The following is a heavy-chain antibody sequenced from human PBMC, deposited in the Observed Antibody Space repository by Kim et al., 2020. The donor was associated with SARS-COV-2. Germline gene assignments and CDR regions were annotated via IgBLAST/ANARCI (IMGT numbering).Heavy chain of an antibody. CDR2: FSYSGTT. CDR3: ARQAPRLLWFGALGDF. V-gene: IGHV4-39*01. CDR1: GASIKNSDSY. D-gene: IGHD3-10*01. Sequence: SETLSLTCSVSGASIKNSDSYWGWIRQSPGKGLEWIGRFSYSGTTYYNPSLKSRVTISVETSNNHLSLTMRSATAADTALYYCARQAPRLLWFGALGDF. J-gene: IGHJ4*01.